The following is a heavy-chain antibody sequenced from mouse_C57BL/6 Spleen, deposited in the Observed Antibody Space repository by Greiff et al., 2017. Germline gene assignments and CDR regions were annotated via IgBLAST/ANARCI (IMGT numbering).Heavy chain of an antibody. V-gene: IGHV1-85*01. CDR2: IYPRDGST. D-gene: IGHD1-1*01. CDR3: AKGDYYGTPYYFDD. J-gene: IGHJ2*01. Sequence: QVQLQQSGPELVKPGASVKLSCKASGYTFTSYDINWVKQRPGQGLEWIGWIYPRDGSTKYNEKFKGKATLTVDTSSSTAYMELHSLTSEDSAVYFCAKGDYYGTPYYFDDWGQGTTLTVSS. CDR1: GYTFTSYD.